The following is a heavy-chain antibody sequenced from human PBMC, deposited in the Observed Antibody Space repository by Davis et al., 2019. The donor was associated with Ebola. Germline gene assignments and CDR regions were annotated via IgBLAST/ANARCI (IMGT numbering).Heavy chain of an antibody. CDR3: ARASGSYYFDY. J-gene: IGHJ4*02. CDR1: GFTFSSYS. D-gene: IGHD1-26*01. Sequence: GSLRLSCAASGFTFSSYSMNWVRQPPGKGLEWIGYIYYSGSTNYNPSLKSRVTISVDTSKNQFSLKLSSVTAADTAVYYCARASGSYYFDYWGQGTLVTVSS. V-gene: IGHV4-59*01. CDR2: IYYSGST.